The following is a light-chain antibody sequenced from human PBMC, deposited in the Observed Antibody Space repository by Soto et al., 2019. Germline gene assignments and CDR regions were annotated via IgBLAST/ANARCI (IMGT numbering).Light chain of an antibody. CDR3: AAWDDSLKALV. Sequence: QSVLTQAPSASGTPGLRVTISCSGSSSNIGSNTVDWYQQLPGTAPKLLIYGNTQRPSGIPDRFSGSKSGMSASLAISGLQSEDEAEYYCAAWDDSLKALVFGGGTKLTVL. CDR2: GNT. J-gene: IGLJ2*01. CDR1: SSNIGSNT. V-gene: IGLV1-44*01.